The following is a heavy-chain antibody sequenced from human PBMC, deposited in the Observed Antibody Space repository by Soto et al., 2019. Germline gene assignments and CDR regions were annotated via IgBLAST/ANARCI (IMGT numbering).Heavy chain of an antibody. CDR1: GGSISRYY. D-gene: IGHD2-15*01. CDR3: AGTRGYCSGGSCPTVVDY. J-gene: IGHJ4*02. Sequence: PSETLSLTCTVSGGSISRYYWSGIRQPPRKGLEWIGYIYYSGSTNYNPSLKSRVTISVDTSKNQFSLKLSSVTAADTAVYYCAGTRGYCSGGSCPTVVDYWGQGTLVTVSS. CDR2: IYYSGST. V-gene: IGHV4-59*01.